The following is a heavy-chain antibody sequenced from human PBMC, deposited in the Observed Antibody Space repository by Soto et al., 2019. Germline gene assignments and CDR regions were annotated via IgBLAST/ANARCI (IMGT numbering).Heavy chain of an antibody. Sequence: GGSLRLSCAASGFSFSDSAMHWVRQASGKGLEWVGRIRSKGNSYATAYAASVKGRFTISRDDSKSIAYLQMNSLKTEDTAVYYCTRDLTLYYYDSSGYCDYWGQGTLVTVSS. J-gene: IGHJ4*02. V-gene: IGHV3-73*01. CDR1: GFSFSDSA. CDR3: TRDLTLYYYDSSGYCDY. CDR2: IRSKGNSYAT. D-gene: IGHD3-22*01.